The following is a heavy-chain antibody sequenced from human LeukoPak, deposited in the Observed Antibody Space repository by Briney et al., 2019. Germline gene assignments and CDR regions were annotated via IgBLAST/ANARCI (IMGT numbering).Heavy chain of an antibody. CDR2: INTNTGNP. D-gene: IGHD3-16*02. V-gene: IGHV7-4-1*02. J-gene: IGHJ4*02. CDR1: GYTFISYA. CDR3: ASGVWGSYRSNYYFDY. Sequence: ASVKVSCKASGYTFISYAMNWVRQAPGQGLEWMGWINTNTGNPTYAQGFTGRFVFSLDTSVSTAYLQISSLKAEDTAVYYCASGVWGSYRSNYYFDYWGQGTLVTVSS.